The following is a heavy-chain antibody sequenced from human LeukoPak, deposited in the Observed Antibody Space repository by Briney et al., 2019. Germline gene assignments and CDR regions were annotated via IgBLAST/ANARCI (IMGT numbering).Heavy chain of an antibody. CDR1: GDSITGYY. CDR3: ARDPDFWSGYYNFDY. Sequence: PSETLSLTCTVSGDSITGYYWGWIRQPPGKGLEWIGNIYYTGNTYYNASLKSRVTISVDTSKNQFSLKLNSVTAADTAVYYCARDPDFWSGYYNFDYWGQGTLVTVSS. D-gene: IGHD3-3*01. CDR2: IYYTGNT. J-gene: IGHJ4*02. V-gene: IGHV4-39*07.